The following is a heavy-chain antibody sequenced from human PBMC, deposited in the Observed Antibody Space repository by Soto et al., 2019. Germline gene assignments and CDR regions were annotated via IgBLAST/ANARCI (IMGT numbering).Heavy chain of an antibody. Sequence: GGSLRLSCVGSGFTFSSYAMSWVRQAPGRGPEWVSAIGSDGSTWYADSVRGRFTISRDNSKNTVYVQMNNFRAEDTALYYCVSWVSAHFDYWGQGTLVTVSS. CDR2: IGSDGST. J-gene: IGHJ4*02. V-gene: IGHV3-23*01. CDR3: VSWVSAHFDY. D-gene: IGHD2-8*01. CDR1: GFTFSSYA.